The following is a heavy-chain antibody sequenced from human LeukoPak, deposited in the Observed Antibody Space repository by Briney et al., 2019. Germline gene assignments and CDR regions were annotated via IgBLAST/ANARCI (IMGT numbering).Heavy chain of an antibody. Sequence: GGSLRLSCAASGFTFSSYAMHWVRQAPGKGLEWVAVISYDGSNKYYADSVKGRFTISRDNSKNTLYLQMNSLRTEDTAVYYCARVPGYDSSGYFDYWGQGTLVTVSS. J-gene: IGHJ4*02. CDR3: ARVPGYDSSGYFDY. V-gene: IGHV3-30-3*01. CDR2: ISYDGSNK. D-gene: IGHD3-22*01. CDR1: GFTFSSYA.